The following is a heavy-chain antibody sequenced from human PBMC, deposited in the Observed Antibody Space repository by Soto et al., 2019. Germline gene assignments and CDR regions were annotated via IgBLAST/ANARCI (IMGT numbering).Heavy chain of an antibody. CDR2: ISAYNGNT. J-gene: IGHJ6*02. D-gene: IGHD3-10*01. CDR1: GYTFTSYG. V-gene: IGHV1-18*01. CDR3: ARDGDITMVRRATYYYYYGMDV. Sequence: ASVKVSCKASGYTFTSYGISWVRQAPGQGLEWMGWISAYNGNTDYAQKLQGRVTMTTDTSTSTAYMELRSLRSDDTAVYYCARDGDITMVRRATYYYYYGMDVWGQGTTVTVSS.